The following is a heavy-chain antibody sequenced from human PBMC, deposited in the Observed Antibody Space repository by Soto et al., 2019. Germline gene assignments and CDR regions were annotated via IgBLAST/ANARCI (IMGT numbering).Heavy chain of an antibody. CDR1: GGSISSGGYS. J-gene: IGHJ4*02. V-gene: IGHV4-30-2*01. Sequence: PSETLSLTCAVSGGSISSGGYSWSWIRQPPGEGLEWIGYIYHSGSTYYNPSLKSRVTISVDRSKNQFSLKLSSVTAADTAVYYCAGAAYGSGNFDYWGQGTLVTVS. CDR2: IYHSGST. CDR3: AGAAYGSGNFDY. D-gene: IGHD3-10*01.